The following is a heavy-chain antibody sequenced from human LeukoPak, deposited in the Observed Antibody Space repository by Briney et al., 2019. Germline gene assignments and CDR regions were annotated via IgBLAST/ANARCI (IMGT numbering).Heavy chain of an antibody. CDR2: IYSGGST. D-gene: IGHD3-3*01. J-gene: IGHJ3*02. CDR1: GFTVSSNY. CDR3: ARVLRFLEWLAFDI. Sequence: TGGSLRLSCADSGFTVSSNYMSRVRQAPGKGLEWVSVIYSGGSTYYADSVKGRFTISRDNSKNTLYLQMNSLRAEDTAVYYCARVLRFLEWLAFDIWGQGTMVTVSS. V-gene: IGHV3-66*02.